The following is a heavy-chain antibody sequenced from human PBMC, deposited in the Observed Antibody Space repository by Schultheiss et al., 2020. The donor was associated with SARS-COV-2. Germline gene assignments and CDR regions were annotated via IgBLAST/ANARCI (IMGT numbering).Heavy chain of an antibody. V-gene: IGHV3-NL1*01. D-gene: IGHD6-13*01. CDR3: AREGAAAAPDY. J-gene: IGHJ4*02. Sequence: GESLKISCAASGFTFSSYGMHWVRQAPGKGLEWVSVIYSDGSTHSADSVKGRFTISRDNSKNTLYLQMNSLRAEDTAVYYCAREGAAAAPDYWGQGTLVTVSS. CDR1: GFTFSSYG. CDR2: IYSDGST.